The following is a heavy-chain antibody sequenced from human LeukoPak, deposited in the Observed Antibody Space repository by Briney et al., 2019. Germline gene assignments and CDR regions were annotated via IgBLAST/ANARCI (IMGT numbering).Heavy chain of an antibody. Sequence: GGSLRLSCAASGXTFSDYGMHWVRQAPGKGLEWVAVIWYDGSNKYYADSVKGRFTISRDNSKNTLYMQMNSLRGEDTAVYYSAREVLVYTAMVGFDPWGQGTLVTVSS. J-gene: IGHJ5*02. CDR1: GXTFSDYG. V-gene: IGHV3-33*01. D-gene: IGHD5-18*01. CDR3: AREVLVYTAMVGFDP. CDR2: IWYDGSNK.